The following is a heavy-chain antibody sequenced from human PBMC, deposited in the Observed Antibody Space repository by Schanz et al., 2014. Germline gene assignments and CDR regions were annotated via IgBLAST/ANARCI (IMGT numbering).Heavy chain of an antibody. CDR3: ARDRGYCSGGSCLTFDY. CDR2: ISNDGSIK. D-gene: IGHD2-15*01. V-gene: IGHV3-30*19. CDR1: GFIFSSYG. J-gene: IGHJ4*02. Sequence: QVQLVESGGGLVQPGGSLRLSCAASGFIFSSYGMHWVRQAPGKGLEWVALISNDGSIKYYADSVKGRFTISRDNSKNTLYLQMNTLRAEDTAVYYCARDRGYCSGGSCLTFDYWGQGTLVTVSS.